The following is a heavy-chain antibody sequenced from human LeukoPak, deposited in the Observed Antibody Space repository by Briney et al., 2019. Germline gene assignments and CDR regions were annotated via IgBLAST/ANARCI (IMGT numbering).Heavy chain of an antibody. CDR2: ISAYNGNT. CDR1: GYTFTSYG. J-gene: IGHJ5*02. D-gene: IGHD2-15*01. V-gene: IGHV1-18*04. Sequence: GASVKVSCKASGYTFTSYGISWVRQAPGQGLEWMGWISAYNGNTNYAQKLQGRVTMTTDTSTSTAYLELRSLSSDATAVYYCARDGDCSGGSCYSTGWFDPWGQGTLVTVSS. CDR3: ARDGDCSGGSCYSTGWFDP.